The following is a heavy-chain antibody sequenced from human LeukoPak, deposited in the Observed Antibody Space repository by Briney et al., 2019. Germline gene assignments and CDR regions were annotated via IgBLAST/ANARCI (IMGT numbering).Heavy chain of an antibody. CDR1: GFTFSSYE. V-gene: IGHV3-48*03. D-gene: IGHD3-10*02. CDR2: ISSSGSTI. Sequence: GGSLRLSCEDSGFTFSSYEMNWVRQAPGKGLEWVSYISSSGSTIYYADSVKGRFTISRDNAKNSLYLQMNSLRAEDTAVYYCAELGITMIGGVWGKGTTVTISS. J-gene: IGHJ6*04. CDR3: AELGITMIGGV.